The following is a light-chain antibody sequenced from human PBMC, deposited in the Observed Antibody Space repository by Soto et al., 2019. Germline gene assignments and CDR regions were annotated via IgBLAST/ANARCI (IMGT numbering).Light chain of an antibody. CDR2: DVS. J-gene: IGLJ2*01. V-gene: IGLV2-11*01. CDR1: SSDVGGYNY. Sequence: QSALTQPRSVSGSPGQSVTISCTGTSSDVGGYNYVSWYQQHPGKAPKLVIYDVSKRPSGVPDRFSGSKSGNTASLTISGLQAEDEADYYCCSYPGSFVVFGGGTKLTVL. CDR3: CSYPGSFVV.